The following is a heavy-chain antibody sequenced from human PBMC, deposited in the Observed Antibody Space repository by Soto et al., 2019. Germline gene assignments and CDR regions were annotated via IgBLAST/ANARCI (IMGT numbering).Heavy chain of an antibody. CDR3: AKDQLYIRGVIHNWFDP. Sequence: SVKVSCKASGFTFSSSCIHWVRHSSGQRLEWIGWIVVGSGNTNYAQKFQERVTITRDVSTNTAYMELTSLRSEDTAVYYCAKDQLYIRGVIHNWFDPWGQGTLVTVSS. CDR2: IVVGSGNT. J-gene: IGHJ5*02. D-gene: IGHD3-10*02. V-gene: IGHV1-58*02. CDR1: GFTFSSSC.